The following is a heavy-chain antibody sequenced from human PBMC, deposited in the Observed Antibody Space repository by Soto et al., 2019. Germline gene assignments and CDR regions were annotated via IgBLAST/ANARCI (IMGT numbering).Heavy chain of an antibody. D-gene: IGHD6-6*01. V-gene: IGHV1-8*01. CDR3: AREGAGEQLFFYYYYYIDF. CDR2: MNPNSGNT. Sequence: QVQLVQSGAEVKKPGASVKVSCKASGYTFTSSDMNWVRQATGKGLEGMGWMNPNSGNTRYAQKFQVRVTMTSNNSISTAYLELSSLRSEDTPGNYCAREGAGEQLFFYYYYYIDFWGKGTTVTVSS. CDR1: GYTFTSSD. J-gene: IGHJ6*03.